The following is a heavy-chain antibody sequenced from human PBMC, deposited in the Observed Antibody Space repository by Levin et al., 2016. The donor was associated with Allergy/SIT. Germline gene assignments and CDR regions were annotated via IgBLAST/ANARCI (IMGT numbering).Heavy chain of an antibody. Sequence: GESLKISCAASGLTFDQYAMHWVRQAPGKGLEWVSLINGGGGRTDYADSVKGRFTISRDNSKNSLYLQMNNLKTEDTALYYCATPLGYYYDSSFYYGDYWGQGTLVTVSS. D-gene: IGHD3-22*01. J-gene: IGHJ4*02. V-gene: IGHV3-43*02. CDR1: GLTFDQYA. CDR2: INGGGGRT. CDR3: ATPLGYYYDSSFYYGDY.